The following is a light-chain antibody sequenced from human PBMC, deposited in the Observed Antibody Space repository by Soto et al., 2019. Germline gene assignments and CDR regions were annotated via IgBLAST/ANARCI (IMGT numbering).Light chain of an antibody. CDR3: QHHSRSPLLT. Sequence: EIVMTQSPATLSVSPGERATLSCRASQSVSSNLAWYQQKPGQAPRLVIYGASTRATGIPDSFTGRGSATDFTLPISRLQTQDLGAYFCQHHSRSPLLTFGGGTKVDIK. CDR1: QSVSSN. J-gene: IGKJ4*01. V-gene: IGKV3D-15*01. CDR2: GAS.